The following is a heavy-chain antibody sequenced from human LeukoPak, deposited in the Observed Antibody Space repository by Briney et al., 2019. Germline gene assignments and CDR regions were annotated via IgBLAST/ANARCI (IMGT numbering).Heavy chain of an antibody. Sequence: GGSLRLSCAASGFTFSSYSMNWVRQAPGQGLEWVSSISSSSSYIYYADSGTGRFTISRDNAKNSLYRQMNSLRAEDTAVYYCARDGDPWGGNSKPGYWGQGTLVTVSS. CDR3: ARDGDPWGGNSKPGY. V-gene: IGHV3-21*01. CDR1: GFTFSSYS. D-gene: IGHD4-23*01. J-gene: IGHJ4*02. CDR2: ISSSSSYI.